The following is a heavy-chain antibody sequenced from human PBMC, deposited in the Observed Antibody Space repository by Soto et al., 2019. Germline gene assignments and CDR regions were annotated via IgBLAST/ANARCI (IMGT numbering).Heavy chain of an antibody. V-gene: IGHV3-48*02. CDR1: GFTFSSYS. D-gene: IGHD6-6*01. J-gene: IGHJ4*02. CDR2: ISSSSSTI. Sequence: EVQLVESGGGLVQPGGSLRLSCAASGFTFSSYSMNWVREAPGKGLEWVSYISSSSSTIYYADSVKGRFTISRDNAKNSLYLQMNSLRDEDTAVYYCARGQLAVLYYFDYWGQGTLVTVSS. CDR3: ARGQLAVLYYFDY.